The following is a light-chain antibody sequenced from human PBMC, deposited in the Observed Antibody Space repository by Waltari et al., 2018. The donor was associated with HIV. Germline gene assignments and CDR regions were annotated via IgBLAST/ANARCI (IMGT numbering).Light chain of an antibody. Sequence: QAVVTQEPALTVSPGGTVTHTCGSSSGPVPSGHHPHWFQQKPGQAPRALIYDANNRQSWTPARFSGSLLGGKAALTLSDAQPEDEADYFCLLSYSGARPAIFGGGTKLSVL. J-gene: IGLJ2*01. CDR2: DAN. CDR3: LLSYSGARPAI. CDR1: SGPVPSGHH. V-gene: IGLV7-46*01.